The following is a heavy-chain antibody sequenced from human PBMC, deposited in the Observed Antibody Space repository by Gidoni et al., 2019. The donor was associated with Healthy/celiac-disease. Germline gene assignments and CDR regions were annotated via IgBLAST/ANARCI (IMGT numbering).Heavy chain of an antibody. CDR2: VNPSSGGT. D-gene: IGHD4-4*01. CDR3: AFLGNCSNYSVAFDI. CDR1: GDTFTGYY. J-gene: IGHJ3*02. V-gene: IGHV1-2*02. Sequence: QVQLVKSGAEVKKPGASVKVSCKDSGDTFTGYYMHWVRQAPGQGLAWVGWVNPSSGGTNYAQKFQGRVTMTNDTSISTAYMELRRLESNDTAVYYCAFLGNCSNYSVAFDIWGQGTMVTVSS.